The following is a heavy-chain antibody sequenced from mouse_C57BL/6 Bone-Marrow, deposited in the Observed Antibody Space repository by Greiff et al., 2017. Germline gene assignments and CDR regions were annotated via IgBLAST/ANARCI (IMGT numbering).Heavy chain of an antibody. V-gene: IGHV1-54*01. CDR1: GYAFTNYL. CDR3: ARWVGSSPFDY. Sequence: QVQLKQSGAELVRPGTSVKVSCTASGYAFTNYLIEWVKQRPGQGLEWIGVLTPGSGGPNYNEKFKGKATLTAAKSSSTDYMQLSSLTSEDCAVYFVARWVGSSPFDYWGQGTTLTVSS. CDR2: LTPGSGGP. D-gene: IGHD1-1*01. J-gene: IGHJ2*01.